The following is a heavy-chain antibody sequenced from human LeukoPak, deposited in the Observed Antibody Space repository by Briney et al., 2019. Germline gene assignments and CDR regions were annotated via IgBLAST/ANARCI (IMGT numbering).Heavy chain of an antibody. J-gene: IGHJ4*02. CDR2: ISWNSGSI. CDR3: GRGHWGLDY. D-gene: IGHD7-27*01. V-gene: IGHV3-9*01. Sequence: GGSLRLSCAASGFTFDDYAMHWVRQAPGKGLERVSGISWNSGSIGYADSVKGRFTTSRDNAKSSLYLQMNSLRAEDTAVYYCGRGHWGLDYWGQGALVTVSS. CDR1: GFTFDDYA.